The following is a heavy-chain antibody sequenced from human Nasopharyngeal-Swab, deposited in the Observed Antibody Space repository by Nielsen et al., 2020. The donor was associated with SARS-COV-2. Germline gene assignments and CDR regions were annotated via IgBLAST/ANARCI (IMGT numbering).Heavy chain of an antibody. V-gene: IGHV4-34*01. CDR3: ARGLSILYCSGGSCYSGFDY. CDR1: GGSFSGYY. D-gene: IGHD2-15*01. Sequence: SETLSLTCAVYGGSFSGYYWSWIRQPTAKGLECIGEINHSGSTNYNPYLKSRVPISVDTSTNQFSLKLSSVTAADTAVYYCARGLSILYCSGGSCYSGFDYWGQGTLVTVSS. CDR2: INHSGST. J-gene: IGHJ4*02.